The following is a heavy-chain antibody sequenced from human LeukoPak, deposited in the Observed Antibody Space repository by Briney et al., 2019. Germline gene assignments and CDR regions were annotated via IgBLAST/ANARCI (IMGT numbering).Heavy chain of an antibody. Sequence: SETLSLTCAVYGGSFSGYYWSWIRQPPGKGLEWIGEINHSGSTNYNPSLKSRVTISVDTSKNLFSLKLSSVTAADTAVYYCARGQRASKSFDYWGQGTLVTVSS. J-gene: IGHJ4*02. V-gene: IGHV4-34*01. CDR3: ARGQRASKSFDY. CDR1: GGSFSGYY. CDR2: INHSGST. D-gene: IGHD4-11*01.